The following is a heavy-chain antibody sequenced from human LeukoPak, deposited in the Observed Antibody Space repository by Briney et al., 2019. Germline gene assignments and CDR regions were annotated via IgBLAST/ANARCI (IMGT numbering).Heavy chain of an antibody. CDR3: AREYGSGSEFDP. D-gene: IGHD3-10*01. Sequence: SQTLSLTCTVSGGSISSGDYYWSWIRQPAGKGLEWIGRIYTSGSTNYNPSLKSRVTMSVDTSKNQFSLKLSSVTAADTAVYYCAREYGSGSEFDPWGQGTLVTVSS. CDR2: IYTSGST. V-gene: IGHV4-61*02. CDR1: GGSISSGDYY. J-gene: IGHJ5*02.